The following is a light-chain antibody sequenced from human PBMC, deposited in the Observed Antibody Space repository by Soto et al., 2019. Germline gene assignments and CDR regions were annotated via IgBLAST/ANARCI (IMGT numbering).Light chain of an antibody. CDR2: DVS. J-gene: IGLJ2*01. V-gene: IGLV2-14*01. Sequence: QSALTQPASVSGSPGQSITISCTGTSSDVGAYNFVSWYQQHPGKAPKLIIYDVSNRPSGVSNRFFGSKSGNTASLTISGLQAEDEADFYCSSYTTSSTLVFGGGTKVTVL. CDR3: SSYTTSSTLV. CDR1: SSDVGAYNF.